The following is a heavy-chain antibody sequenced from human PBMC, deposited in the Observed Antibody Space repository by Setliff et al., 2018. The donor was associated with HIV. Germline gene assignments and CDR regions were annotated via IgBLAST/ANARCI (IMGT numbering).Heavy chain of an antibody. CDR2: IRHDGSEK. D-gene: IGHD3-22*01. J-gene: IGHJ3*02. CDR3: ARVNYYDSSGLEIAFDI. V-gene: IGHV3-7*03. CDR1: GFDFSTYW. Sequence: SLRLSCAASGFDFSTYWMNWVRQAPGKGLEWVANIRHDGSEKYYVDSVKGRFTISRDNAKNSLYLQLNSLRAEDTALYHCARVNYYDSSGLEIAFDIWGQGTMVTVSS.